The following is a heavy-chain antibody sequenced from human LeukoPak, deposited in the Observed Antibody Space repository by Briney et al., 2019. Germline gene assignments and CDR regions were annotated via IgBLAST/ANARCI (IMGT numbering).Heavy chain of an antibody. Sequence: SETLSLTCAVYGGSFSGYYWSWIRQPPGKGLEWIGEINHSGSTNYNPSLKSRATISVDTSKNQFSLKLTSGTAADTAVYYCARGRSRSGYFDYWGQRTLVTVSS. V-gene: IGHV4-34*01. D-gene: IGHD3-10*01. CDR2: INHSGST. CDR3: ARGRSRSGYFDY. J-gene: IGHJ4*02. CDR1: GGSFSGYY.